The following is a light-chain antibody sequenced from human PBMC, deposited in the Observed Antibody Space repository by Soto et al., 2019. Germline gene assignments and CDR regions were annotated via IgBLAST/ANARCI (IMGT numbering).Light chain of an antibody. Sequence: IQLTQSPSSLSASVGDRVTITCRASQDIDSYLGWYQQIPGKAPKLLISSAATLQSGVPPRFSGSGSGTEFTLTISSPQPEDFATYFCQKLNGDPPFAFGPGTTVDI. CDR2: SAA. CDR3: QKLNGDPPFA. J-gene: IGKJ3*01. V-gene: IGKV1-9*01. CDR1: QDIDSY.